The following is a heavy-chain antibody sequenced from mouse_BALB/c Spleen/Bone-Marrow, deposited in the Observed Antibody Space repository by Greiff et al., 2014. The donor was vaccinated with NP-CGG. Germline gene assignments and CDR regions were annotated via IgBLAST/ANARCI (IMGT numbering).Heavy chain of an antibody. Sequence: EVKLVESGGGLVQPGGSRKLSCATSGFTFSSFGMHWVRQAPEKRLEWVAYISSGSSTIYYADTVMGRFTISRDNPKNTLFLQMTSLRSEDTAMYYCARSGSSSGYFDYWGQGTTLTVSS. CDR3: ARSGSSSGYFDY. V-gene: IGHV5-17*02. J-gene: IGHJ2*01. CDR2: ISSGSSTI. CDR1: GFTFSSFG. D-gene: IGHD1-1*01.